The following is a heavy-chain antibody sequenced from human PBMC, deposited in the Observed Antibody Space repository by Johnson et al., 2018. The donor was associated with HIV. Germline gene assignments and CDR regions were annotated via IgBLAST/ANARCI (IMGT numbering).Heavy chain of an antibody. J-gene: IGHJ3*02. CDR1: GFNFDEYG. CDR3: ARVVVVVATVRVGAFDI. D-gene: IGHD2-15*01. CDR2: INWKGGSM. Sequence: VQLVESGGGVVRPGESLRLSCATSGFNFDEYGMSWVRQAPGKGPEWVAGINWKGGSMGYADSVRGGLTVSRDNAKKSLYLQMNRLRAEDTALYYCARVVVVVATVRVGAFDIWGQGTMVTVSS. V-gene: IGHV3-20*04.